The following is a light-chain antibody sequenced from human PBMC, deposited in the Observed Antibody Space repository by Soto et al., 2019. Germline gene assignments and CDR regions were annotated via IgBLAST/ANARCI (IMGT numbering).Light chain of an antibody. V-gene: IGKV3-11*01. CDR3: KQRHSGWT. CDR2: GAS. J-gene: IGKJ1*01. Sequence: EIVLTQSPATLSLSPGERATLSCRASQSVSPYLAWYQQKPGQAPRLLIYGASNRATGIPARFSGGGSGTDFPLTISSLEPEDSAVYYCKQRHSGWTFRDVTKGE. CDR1: QSVSPY.